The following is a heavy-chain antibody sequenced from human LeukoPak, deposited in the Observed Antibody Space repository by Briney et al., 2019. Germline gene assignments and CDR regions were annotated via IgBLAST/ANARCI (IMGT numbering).Heavy chain of an antibody. D-gene: IGHD2/OR15-2a*01. J-gene: IGHJ4*02. V-gene: IGHV3-21*01. CDR2: ISSSGSYI. CDR3: ATQTIYGLNFDY. Sequence: PGGSLRLSCGACVFTFSSYSMNWVRQAPGKGLEWVSSISSSGSYIYYADSVKGRFTISRDNANKSLYLQLNSLRAEDTAVYFCATQTIYGLNFDYWGQGTLVTVSS. CDR1: VFTFSSYS.